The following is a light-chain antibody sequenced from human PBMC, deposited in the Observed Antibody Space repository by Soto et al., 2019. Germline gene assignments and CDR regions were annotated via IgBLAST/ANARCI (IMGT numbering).Light chain of an antibody. CDR1: QSVSSN. CDR2: GAS. V-gene: IGKV3D-15*01. CDR3: QQYDYLVT. Sequence: EIVMTQSPATLSVSPGERATLSCRASQSVSSNLAWYHHKPGRAPRLLIDGASSRAAGIPDRFSGSGSGTDFTLTISRLEPEDLAVYYCQQYDYLVTFGQGTKVDIK. J-gene: IGKJ1*01.